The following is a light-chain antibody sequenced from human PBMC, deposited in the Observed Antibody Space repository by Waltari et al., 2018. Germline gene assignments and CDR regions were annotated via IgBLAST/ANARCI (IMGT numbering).Light chain of an antibody. J-gene: IGKJ2*01. V-gene: IGKV1-5*03. Sequence: DIQMTQSPSTLSASVGDRVTIACRASQRVSDRLVWYQPKPGEAPKVLMYKVSSLENGVPPRFSGSGLGTAFNLTITSLQPDDFATYYCHHFFHYPYTFGQGTKLE. CDR2: KVS. CDR3: HHFFHYPYT. CDR1: QRVSDR.